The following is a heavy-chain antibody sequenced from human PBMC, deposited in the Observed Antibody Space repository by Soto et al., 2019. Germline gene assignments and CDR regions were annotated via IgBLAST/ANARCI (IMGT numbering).Heavy chain of an antibody. J-gene: IGHJ4*02. CDR3: ARGRFAYCGGDCYSYFDY. Sequence: PSETLSLTCTVSGASVTSGRYYWTWIRQPPGKGLEWIGYIYYSGSTYYNPSLKSRVTISVNTSKNQFSLKLSSVTAADTAVHYCARGRFAYCGGDCYSYFDYWGQGTLVTVSS. CDR2: IYYSGST. D-gene: IGHD2-21*02. V-gene: IGHV4-31*03. CDR1: GASVTSGRYY.